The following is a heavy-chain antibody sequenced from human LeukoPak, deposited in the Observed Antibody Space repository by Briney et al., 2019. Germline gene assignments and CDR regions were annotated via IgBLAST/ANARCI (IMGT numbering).Heavy chain of an antibody. D-gene: IGHD2-15*01. J-gene: IGHJ2*01. CDR2: IYHSGST. V-gene: IGHV4-30-2*01. Sequence: SETLSLTCAVSGGSISSGGYSWRWLRQPPGKGLEWIGYIYHSGSTYYNPSLKSRVTISVDRSKNQFSLKLSSVTAADTAVYYCASSPGYCSGGSCYSHWYFDLWGRGTLVTVSS. CDR1: GGSISSGGYS. CDR3: ASSPGYCSGGSCYSHWYFDL.